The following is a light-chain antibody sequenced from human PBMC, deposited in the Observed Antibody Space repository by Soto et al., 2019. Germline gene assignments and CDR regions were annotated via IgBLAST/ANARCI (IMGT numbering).Light chain of an antibody. CDR1: QTISSW. J-gene: IGKJ1*01. Sequence: IQITQTPSSLSAALGDRVTITFRASQTISSWLAWNQQKPGKAPKLLIYKASTLKSGVPSRFSGSGSGTEFTLTISSLQPDDFATYYCQHYNSYSEAFGQGTKVDI. CDR2: KAS. V-gene: IGKV1-5*03. CDR3: QHYNSYSEA.